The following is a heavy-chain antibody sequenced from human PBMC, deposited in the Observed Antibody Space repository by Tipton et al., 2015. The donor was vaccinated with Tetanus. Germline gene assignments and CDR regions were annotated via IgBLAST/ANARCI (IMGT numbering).Heavy chain of an antibody. D-gene: IGHD3-16*01. Sequence: TLSLTCTVSGASISSSRRFDCGWIRQPPGKGLEWIGTISYSGSTSYSPSLKSRVTMSVDTSRNQFSLNLTSVTAADTAVYYCARDHGITWGGMGYYYGMDVWGQGTTGTVSS. CDR1: GASISSSRRFD. CDR3: ARDHGITWGGMGYYYGMDV. CDR2: ISYSGST. J-gene: IGHJ6*02. V-gene: IGHV4-39*02.